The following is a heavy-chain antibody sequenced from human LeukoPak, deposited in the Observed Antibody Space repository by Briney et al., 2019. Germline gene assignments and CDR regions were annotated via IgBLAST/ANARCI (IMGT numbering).Heavy chain of an antibody. V-gene: IGHV4-38-2*02. Sequence: SETLSLTCTVSGYSISSGYYWGWIRQPPGKGLEWIGSIYHSGSTYYNPSLKSRVTISVDTSKNQFSLKLSSVTAADTAVYYCAGRYLTYDSSGYYLGGLFDYWGQGALVTVSS. D-gene: IGHD3-22*01. CDR2: IYHSGST. J-gene: IGHJ4*02. CDR3: AGRYLTYDSSGYYLGGLFDY. CDR1: GYSISSGYY.